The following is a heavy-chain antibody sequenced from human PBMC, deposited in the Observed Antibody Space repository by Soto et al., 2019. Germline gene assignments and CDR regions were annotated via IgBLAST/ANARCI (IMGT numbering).Heavy chain of an antibody. CDR3: VQSRCGGDCLTFYSSHAYYGLDV. CDR2: VYWDDDK. CDR1: GFSLSTSGEA. V-gene: IGHV2-5*02. J-gene: IGHJ6*02. Sequence: QITLKESGPALVKPTQTLTLTCTFSGFSLSTSGEAVAWIRQPPGKALEWLALVYWDDDKRYNPSLRSRLTITKDTPKKQVVLTMTNMDPVDTATYYCVQSRCGGDCLTFYSSHAYYGLDVWGQGTTVTVSS. D-gene: IGHD2-21*02.